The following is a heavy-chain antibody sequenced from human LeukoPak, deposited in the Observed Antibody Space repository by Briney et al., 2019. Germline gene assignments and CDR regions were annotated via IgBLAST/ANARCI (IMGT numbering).Heavy chain of an antibody. V-gene: IGHV4-38-2*02. J-gene: IGHJ4*02. D-gene: IGHD3-10*01. CDR3: ARASVLLSSDY. Sequence: KSSETLSLTCIVSGFSISIGYYWGWIRQPPGKGLEWIGYIYYSGSTYYNPSLKSRVTISVDTSKNQFSLKLSSVTAADTAVYYCARASVLLSSDYWGQGTLVTVSS. CDR1: GFSISIGYY. CDR2: IYYSGST.